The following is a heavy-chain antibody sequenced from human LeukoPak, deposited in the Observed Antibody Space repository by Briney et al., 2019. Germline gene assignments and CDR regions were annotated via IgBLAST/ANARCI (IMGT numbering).Heavy chain of an antibody. CDR3: ARDRARAASLGGLDY. CDR2: INSASRDT. J-gene: IGHJ4*02. CDR1: GFTFSAYD. D-gene: IGHD3-10*01. V-gene: IGHV3-48*02. Sequence: GGSLRLSCSASGFTFSAYDMNWVRQAPGKGLEWISYINSASRDTYYAGSVLGRFTISRDNARNSLYLQMNSLRDEDTAVYYCARDRARAASLGGLDYWGQETLVTVSS.